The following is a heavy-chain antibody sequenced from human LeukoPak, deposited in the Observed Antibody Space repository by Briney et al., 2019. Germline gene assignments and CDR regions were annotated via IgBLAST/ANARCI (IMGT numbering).Heavy chain of an antibody. CDR3: ARPLDYYDSSGYFDY. J-gene: IGHJ4*02. CDR2: ISSSSSYI. D-gene: IGHD3-22*01. CDR1: GFTFSSYS. V-gene: IGHV3-21*01. Sequence: GGSLRLSCAASGFTFSSYSMNWVRQAPGKGLEWVSSISSSSSYIYYADSVKGRFTISRDNAKNSRYLQMNSLRAEDTAVYYCARPLDYYDSSGYFDYWGQGTLVTVSS.